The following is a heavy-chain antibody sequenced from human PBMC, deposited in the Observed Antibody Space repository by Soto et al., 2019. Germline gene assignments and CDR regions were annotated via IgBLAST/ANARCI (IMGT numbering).Heavy chain of an antibody. CDR2: IYYSGST. CDR1: GGSISSGGYY. D-gene: IGHD4-17*01. J-gene: IGHJ4*02. Sequence: SETLSLTCTVSGGSISSGGYYWSWIRQHPGKGLEWIGYIYYSGSTYYNPSLKSRVTISVDTSKNQFSLKLSSVTAADTAVYYCARAKPGDYVKGAIDYWGQGTLVTVS. CDR3: ARAKPGDYVKGAIDY. V-gene: IGHV4-31*03.